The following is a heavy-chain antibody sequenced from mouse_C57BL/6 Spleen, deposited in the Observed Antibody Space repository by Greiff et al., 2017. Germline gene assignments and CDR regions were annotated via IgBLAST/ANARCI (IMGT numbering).Heavy chain of an antibody. CDR1: GYTFTSYW. CDR3: SRGDYDYFAWFAY. D-gene: IGHD2-4*01. J-gene: IGHJ3*01. CDR2: IHPNSGST. V-gene: IGHV1-64*01. Sequence: QVQLQQPGAELVKPGASVKLSCKASGYTFTSYWMHWVKQRPGQGLEWIGMIHPNSGSTNYNEKFKSKATLTVDKSSSTAYLQLSSLTSEDAAVYDCSRGDYDYFAWFAYWGQGTLVTVSA.